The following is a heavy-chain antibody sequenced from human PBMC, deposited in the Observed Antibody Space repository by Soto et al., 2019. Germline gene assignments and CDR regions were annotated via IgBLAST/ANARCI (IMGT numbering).Heavy chain of an antibody. Sequence: SVKVSCKASGYTFTSYDINWGRQATVQGLEWMGWMNPNSGNTGYAQKFQGRVTMTRNTSISTAYMELSSLRSEDTAVYYCARGYCSGGSCYSGNWFDPWGQGTLVTVSS. J-gene: IGHJ5*02. V-gene: IGHV1-8*01. CDR3: ARGYCSGGSCYSGNWFDP. CDR1: GYTFTSYD. D-gene: IGHD2-15*01. CDR2: MNPNSGNT.